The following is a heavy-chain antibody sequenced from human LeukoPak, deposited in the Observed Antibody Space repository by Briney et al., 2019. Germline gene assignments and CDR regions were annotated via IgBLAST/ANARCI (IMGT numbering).Heavy chain of an antibody. CDR1: GGSISSYY. Sequence: SETLSLTCTVSGGSISSYYWSWIRQPPGKGLEWIGYIYYSGSTNYNPSLKSRVTISVDTSKNQFSLKLSSVTAADTAVYYCAREERDPFTIVYWGQGTLVTVSS. J-gene: IGHJ4*02. CDR2: IYYSGST. V-gene: IGHV4-59*01. CDR3: AREERDPFTIVY.